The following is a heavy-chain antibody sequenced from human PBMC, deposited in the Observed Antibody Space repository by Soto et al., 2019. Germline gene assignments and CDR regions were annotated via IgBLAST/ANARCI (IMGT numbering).Heavy chain of an antibody. CDR2: IYYSGST. CDR1: GGSISSGGYY. J-gene: IGHJ4*02. D-gene: IGHD6-13*01. V-gene: IGHV4-31*03. Sequence: SETLSLTCTVSGGSISSGGYYWSWIRQHPGKGQEWIGYIYYSGSTYYNPSLKSRVTISVDTSKNQFSLKLSSVTAADTAVYYCAREQQLVYDYWGQGTLVTVSS. CDR3: AREQQLVYDY.